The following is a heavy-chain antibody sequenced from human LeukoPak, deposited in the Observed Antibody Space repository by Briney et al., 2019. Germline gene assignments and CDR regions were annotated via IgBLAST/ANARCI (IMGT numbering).Heavy chain of an antibody. CDR1: GGSFSGYY. CDR3: ARGPRRSVDY. CDR2: INHSGST. V-gene: IGHV4-34*01. J-gene: IGHJ4*02. D-gene: IGHD3-10*01. Sequence: SETLSLTCAVYGGSFSGYYWSWIRQPPGKGLEWIREINHSGSTNYNPSLKSRVTISVDTSKNQFSLKLSSVTAADTAVYYCARGPRRSVDYWGQGTLVTVSS.